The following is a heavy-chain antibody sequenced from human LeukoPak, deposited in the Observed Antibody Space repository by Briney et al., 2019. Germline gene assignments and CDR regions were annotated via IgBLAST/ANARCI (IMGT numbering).Heavy chain of an antibody. CDR1: GFTFSSYW. CDR3: ARVNYYDSSGYSNDY. D-gene: IGHD3-22*01. V-gene: IGHV3-74*01. J-gene: IGHJ4*02. CDR2: INSDGSST. Sequence: PGGSLRLSCAASGFTFSSYWMHWVRQAPGKGLVWGSRINSDGSSTSYADSVKGRFTISRDNAKNTLYLQMNSLRAEDTAVYYCARVNYYDSSGYSNDYWGQGTLVTVSS.